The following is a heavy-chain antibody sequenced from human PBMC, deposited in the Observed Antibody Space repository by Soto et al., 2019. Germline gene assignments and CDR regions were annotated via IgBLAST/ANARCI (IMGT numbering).Heavy chain of an antibody. Sequence: PSQPLPLPRDVSGDTIITGGYPRALIRQPPGKALEWIGHTYHSGNPYYNPSLKSRVTISVDTSKNQFSLKLSSVTAADTAVYYCARAEGFIMITVRGQNWFDPWGQGTLVTVYS. CDR3: ARAEGFIMITVRGQNWFDP. CDR2: TYHSGNP. J-gene: IGHJ5*02. V-gene: IGHV4-30-2*01. CDR1: GDTIITGGYP. D-gene: IGHD3-16*01.